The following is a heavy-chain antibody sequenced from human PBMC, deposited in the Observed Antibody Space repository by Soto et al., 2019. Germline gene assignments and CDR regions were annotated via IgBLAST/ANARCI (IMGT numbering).Heavy chain of an antibody. Sequence: QVQLVQSGAEVKKPGSLVKVSCKASGGTFSSYAISWVRQAPGQGLEWMGGIIPIFGTANYAQKFQGRVTITADESTSTAYMELSSLRSEDTAVYYCARGGYCTNGVCYGYYYYYYGMDVWGQGTTVTVSS. J-gene: IGHJ6*02. D-gene: IGHD2-8*01. CDR1: GGTFSSYA. V-gene: IGHV1-69*01. CDR2: IIPIFGTA. CDR3: ARGGYCTNGVCYGYYYYYYGMDV.